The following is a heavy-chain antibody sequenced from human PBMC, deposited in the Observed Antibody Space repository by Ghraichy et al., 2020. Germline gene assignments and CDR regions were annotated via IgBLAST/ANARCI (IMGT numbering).Heavy chain of an antibody. Sequence: SETLSLTCAVYGGSFSGYYWSWIRQPPGKGLEWIGEINHSGSTNYNPSLKSRVTISVDTSKNQFSLKLSSVTAADTAVYYCARGQRGYDYAYYYYYYGMDVWGQGTTVTVSS. D-gene: IGHD5-12*01. J-gene: IGHJ6*02. CDR1: GGSFSGYY. CDR2: INHSGST. CDR3: ARGQRGYDYAYYYYYYGMDV. V-gene: IGHV4-34*01.